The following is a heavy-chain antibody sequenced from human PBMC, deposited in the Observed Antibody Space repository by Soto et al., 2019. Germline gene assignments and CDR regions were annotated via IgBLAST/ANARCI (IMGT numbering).Heavy chain of an antibody. Sequence: ESGGGVVQPGRSLRLSCAASGFTFSSYGMHWVRQAPGKGLEWVAVIWYDGSNKYYADSVKGRFTISRDNSKNTLYLQMNSLRAEDTAVYYCARSGFGELKGFDYWGQGTLVTVSS. CDR3: ARSGFGELKGFDY. V-gene: IGHV3-33*01. CDR1: GFTFSSYG. CDR2: IWYDGSNK. J-gene: IGHJ4*02. D-gene: IGHD3-10*01.